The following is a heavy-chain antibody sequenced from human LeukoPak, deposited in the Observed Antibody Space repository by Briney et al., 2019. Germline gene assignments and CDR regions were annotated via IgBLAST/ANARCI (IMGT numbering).Heavy chain of an antibody. J-gene: IGHJ6*02. CDR1: GFTFDDYA. V-gene: IGHV3-9*01. Sequence: PGGSLRLSCAASGFTFDDYAMHWVRQAPGKGLEWVSGISWNSGSIGYADSVKGRFTISRDNAKNSLYLQMNSLRAEDTALYYCAKDAAGDYYYGMDVWGQGTTVTVSS. D-gene: IGHD2-15*01. CDR2: ISWNSGSI. CDR3: AKDAAGDYYYGMDV.